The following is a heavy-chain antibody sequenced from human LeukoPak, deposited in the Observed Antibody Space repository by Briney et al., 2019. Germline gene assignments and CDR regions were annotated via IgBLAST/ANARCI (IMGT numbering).Heavy chain of an antibody. Sequence: PSETLSLTCTVSGGSISSSSYYWGWIRQPPGKGLEWIGEVNHRGSTNYSPSLKSRVTISVDRSKNQFSPKLSSVTAADTAVYYCAYSGYDIPVWYWGQGTLVTVSS. CDR3: AYSGYDIPVWY. CDR1: GGSISSSSYY. J-gene: IGHJ4*02. V-gene: IGHV4-39*07. D-gene: IGHD5-12*01. CDR2: VNHRGST.